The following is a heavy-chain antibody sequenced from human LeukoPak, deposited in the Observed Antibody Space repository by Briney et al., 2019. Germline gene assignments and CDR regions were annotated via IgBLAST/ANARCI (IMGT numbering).Heavy chain of an antibody. D-gene: IGHD3-22*01. J-gene: IGHJ4*02. CDR3: ARVTGYMIEDYFDY. CDR2: IYRSGST. CDR1: GYSISSGYY. V-gene: IGHV4-38-2*02. Sequence: PSETLSLTCTVSGYSISSGYYWVWIRQPPGKGLEWIGSIYRSGSTNYNPSLKSRVTISVDTSKNQFSLKVNSVTAADTAVYYCARVTGYMIEDYFDYWGQGTLVTVSS.